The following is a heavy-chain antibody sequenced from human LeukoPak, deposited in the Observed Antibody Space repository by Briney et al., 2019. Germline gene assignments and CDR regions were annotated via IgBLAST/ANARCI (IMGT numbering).Heavy chain of an antibody. CDR2: ISSSGSII. CDR1: GFTFSNYK. CDR3: ARDFGYF. D-gene: IGHD3-10*01. Sequence: GGSLCLTCAGSGFTFSNYKMNWIRQAPGKGLEWVSYISSSGSIIYYSDSVKGRFTISRDNAKNSLYLQMNSLRSEDTAVYYCARDFGYFWGQGTLVTVSS. V-gene: IGHV3-48*03. J-gene: IGHJ4*02.